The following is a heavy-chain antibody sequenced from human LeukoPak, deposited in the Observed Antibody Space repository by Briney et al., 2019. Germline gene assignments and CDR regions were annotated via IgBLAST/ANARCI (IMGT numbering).Heavy chain of an antibody. CDR2: IRSNGETV. CDR1: GFTFNHYA. CDR3: AKGQELDDGVFDS. J-gene: IGHJ4*02. Sequence: GGSLRLSCAASGFTFNHYAMSWVRQAPGKGLEWVSAIRSNGETVYNADSVKGRFTVSRDNSRQTLFLQMSSLRVEDTATYYCAKGQELDDGVFDSWGQGTLVTVSS. D-gene: IGHD1-1*01. V-gene: IGHV3-23*01.